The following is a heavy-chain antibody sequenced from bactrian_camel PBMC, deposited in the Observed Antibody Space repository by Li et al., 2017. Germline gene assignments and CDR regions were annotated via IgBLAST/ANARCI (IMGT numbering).Heavy chain of an antibody. CDR2: IRDGGATT. D-gene: IGHD4*01. Sequence: VQLVESGGGSVQAGGSLKLSCSASGYRLDGSECVGWFREAPGKGREGVASIRDGGATTNYASSVKGRFTISQDNAKNTVYLQMDNLKPDDTGVYYCAADWGEFYSKYKVQCGRDQNWGQGTQVTVS. CDR1: GYRLDGSEC. CDR3: AADWGEFYSKYKVQCGRDQN. V-gene: IGHV3S40*01. J-gene: IGHJ4*01.